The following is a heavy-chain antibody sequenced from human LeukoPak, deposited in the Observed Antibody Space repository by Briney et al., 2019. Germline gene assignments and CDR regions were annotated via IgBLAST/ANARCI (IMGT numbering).Heavy chain of an antibody. D-gene: IGHD2-15*01. CDR1: GFTFSSYA. V-gene: IGHV3-23*01. Sequence: GGSLRLSCAASGFTFSSYAMSWVRQAPGKGLEWVSAISGSGGSTYYADSVKGRFTISTDNSKNTLYLQMNSLRAEDTAVYYCAKRFVVAATISYYYYGMDVWGQGTTVTVSS. CDR2: ISGSGGST. CDR3: AKRFVVAATISYYYYGMDV. J-gene: IGHJ6*02.